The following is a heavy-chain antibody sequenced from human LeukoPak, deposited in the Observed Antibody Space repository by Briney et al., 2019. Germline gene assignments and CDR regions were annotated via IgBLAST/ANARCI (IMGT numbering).Heavy chain of an antibody. CDR2: IHSSGIT. CDR3: ARDPAGDYGY. J-gene: IGHJ4*02. CDR1: GAAVSAYF. V-gene: IGHV4-59*02. Sequence: SETLSLTXSVSGAAVSAYFWSWIRQPPGKGLEWIGYIHSSGITKYNPSLKGRVTMSVDTSKNQFSLKVMSVTSADTAVYYCARDPAGDYGYWGQGTLVTISS. D-gene: IGHD4-17*01.